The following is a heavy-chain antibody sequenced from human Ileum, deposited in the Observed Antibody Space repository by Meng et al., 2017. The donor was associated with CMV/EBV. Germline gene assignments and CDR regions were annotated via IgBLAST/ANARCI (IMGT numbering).Heavy chain of an antibody. J-gene: IGHJ4*02. CDR1: GGSFSGYY. Sequence: QLRPGGAGLLKPSETLSLTCAVYGGSFSGYYWSWIRQPPGKGLEWIGEINHSGSTNYNPSLKSRVTISVDTSKNQFFLKLSSVTAADTAVYYCARGVAGGPFDYWGQGTLVTVSS. D-gene: IGHD2-15*01. V-gene: IGHV4-34*01. CDR3: ARGVAGGPFDY. CDR2: INHSGST.